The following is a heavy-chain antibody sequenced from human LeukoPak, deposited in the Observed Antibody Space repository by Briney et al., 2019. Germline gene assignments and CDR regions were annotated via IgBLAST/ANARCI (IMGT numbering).Heavy chain of an antibody. CDR3: ENEAGFCRPLDY. V-gene: IGHV4-4*02. D-gene: IGHD3-3*01. CDR2: VHLDGRS. J-gene: IGHJ4*02. CDR1: GCTVTNTNR. Sequence: SETLPLTCDVSGCTVTNTNRRSWVRQPPGKGLEWIGEVHLDGRSNYNPSLKSRLIMSVDLTENHISLKLTSMTAADTAVYYCENEAGFCRPLDYSGQGTLVTVSS.